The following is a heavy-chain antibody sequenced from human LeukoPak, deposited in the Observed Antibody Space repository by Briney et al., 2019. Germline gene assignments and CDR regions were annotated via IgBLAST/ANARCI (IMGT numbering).Heavy chain of an antibody. V-gene: IGHV4-59*01. CDR1: GGSISSFF. CDR2: THESGTT. CDR3: ARSRGGYGDYGSWFDP. J-gene: IGHJ5*02. D-gene: IGHD4-17*01. Sequence: SETLSLTCTVSGGSISSFFWNWIRQPPGKGLEWIAFTHESGTTNYNPSLKSRVTMSLDTSKNQFSLRLSSVTTADTAFYYCARSRGGYGDYGSWFDPWGQGTLVNVSP.